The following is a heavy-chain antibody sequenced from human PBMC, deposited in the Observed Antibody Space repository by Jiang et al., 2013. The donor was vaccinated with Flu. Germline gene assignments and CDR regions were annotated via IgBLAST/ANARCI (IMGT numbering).Heavy chain of an antibody. CDR3: ARDLQAGYSYEYYYYGMDV. J-gene: IGHJ6*02. CDR1: YW. Sequence: YWMSWVRQAPGKGLEWVANIKQDGSEKYYVDSVKGRFTISRDNAKNSLYLQMNSLRAEDTAVYYCARDLQAGYSYEYYYYGMDVWGQGTTVTVSS. D-gene: IGHD5-18*01. V-gene: IGHV3-7*01. CDR2: IKQDGSEK.